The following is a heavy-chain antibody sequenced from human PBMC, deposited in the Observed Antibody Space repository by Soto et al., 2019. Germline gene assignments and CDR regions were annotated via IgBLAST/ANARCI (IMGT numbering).Heavy chain of an antibody. CDR1: GYSFTSYW. D-gene: IGHD5-18*01. Sequence: PGESLKISCKGSGYSFTSYWISWVRQMPGKGLEWMGRIDPSDSYTNYSPSFQGHVTISADRSISTAYLQWSRLKASDAAMYYCALRGYSYGYYYYGMDVWGQGTTVTVSS. V-gene: IGHV5-10-1*01. J-gene: IGHJ6*02. CDR2: IDPSDSYT. CDR3: ALRGYSYGYYYYGMDV.